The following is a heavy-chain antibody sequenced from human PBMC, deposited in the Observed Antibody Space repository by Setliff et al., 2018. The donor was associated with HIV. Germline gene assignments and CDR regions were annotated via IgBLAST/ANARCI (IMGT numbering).Heavy chain of an antibody. CDR1: GFTFSNYW. J-gene: IGHJ4*02. D-gene: IGHD3-9*01. CDR2: IKKDGSEI. CDR3: ARENYDILTGYYDY. Sequence: GGSLRLSCAASGFTFSNYWMDWVRQVPGKGLEWVATIKKDGSEIYYVDSVKGRFTISRDNARTSVYLEMRSLRVEDTAVYYCARENYDILTGYYDYWGQGALVTVSS. V-gene: IGHV3-7*01.